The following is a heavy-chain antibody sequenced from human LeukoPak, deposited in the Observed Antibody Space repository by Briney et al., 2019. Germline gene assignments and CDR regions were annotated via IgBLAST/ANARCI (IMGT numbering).Heavy chain of an antibody. CDR3: ARGRRAERPPGNWYFDL. J-gene: IGHJ2*01. V-gene: IGHV4-34*01. CDR2: INHSGST. D-gene: IGHD6-19*01. Sequence: GSLRLSCAASGFTFSSYAMSWVRQPPGKGLEWIGEINHSGSTNYNPSLKSRVTISVDRSKNQFSLKLSSVTAADTAVYYCARGRRAERPPGNWYFDLWGRGTLVTVSS. CDR1: GFTFSSYA.